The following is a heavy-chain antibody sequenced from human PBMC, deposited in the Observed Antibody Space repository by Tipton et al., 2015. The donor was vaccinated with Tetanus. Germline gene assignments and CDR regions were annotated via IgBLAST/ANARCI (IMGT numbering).Heavy chain of an antibody. CDR1: GASISNGGYF. J-gene: IGHJ5*02. CDR2: IYYSGST. CDR3: ARDQGGGRVARLNWFDP. D-gene: IGHD2-21*01. V-gene: IGHV4-31*03. Sequence: TLSLTCSVSGASISNGGYFWNWIRHRPGKGLEWIGYIYYSGSTFYNPSLKSRVTISVDTSKNQFSLRLSSVTAADTGVYYCARDQGGGRVARLNWFDPWGQGTLVTVSS.